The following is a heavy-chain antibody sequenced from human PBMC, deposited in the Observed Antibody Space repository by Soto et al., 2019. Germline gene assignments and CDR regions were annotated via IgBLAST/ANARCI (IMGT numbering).Heavy chain of an antibody. J-gene: IGHJ4*02. CDR2: IYYSGST. CDR1: GGSISSYY. D-gene: IGHD3-16*02. CDR3: ARAPYYDYVWGSYRYSAGPGLPDY. V-gene: IGHV4-59*01. Sequence: PSETLSLTCTVSGGSISSYYWSWIRQPPGKGLEWIGYIYYSGSTNYNPPLKSRVTISVDTSKNQFSLKLSSVTAADTAVYYCARAPYYDYVWGSYRYSAGPGLPDYWGQGTLVTVSS.